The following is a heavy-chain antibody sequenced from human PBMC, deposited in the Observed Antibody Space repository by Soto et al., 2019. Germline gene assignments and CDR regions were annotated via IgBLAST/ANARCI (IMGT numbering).Heavy chain of an antibody. CDR3: ARHGGTPDLYFDH. D-gene: IGHD3-16*01. V-gene: IGHV3-20*04. Sequence: PGGSLRLSCAASGFIFGAHAMSWVRQAPGKGLEWVSAINWIGGSTNYADSMKGRFTISRDNAKNSLYLQMSSLRAEDTALYYCARHGGTPDLYFDHWGQGTPVTVSS. CDR1: GFIFGAHA. J-gene: IGHJ4*02. CDR2: INWIGGST.